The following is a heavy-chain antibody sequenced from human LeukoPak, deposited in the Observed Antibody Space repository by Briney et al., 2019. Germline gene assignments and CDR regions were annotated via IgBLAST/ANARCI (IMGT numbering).Heavy chain of an antibody. V-gene: IGHV3-23*01. CDR3: AKLKL. J-gene: IGHJ4*02. CDR2: ISGSGGST. Sequence: PGGSLRLSCGASGFTFSSYAMSWFRQHPGKGLVGCSAISGSGGSTYYADSLKGRFTISRDNSKNTLYLQMNSLRAEDTAVYYCAKLKLWGQGTLVTVSS. CDR1: GFTFSSYA.